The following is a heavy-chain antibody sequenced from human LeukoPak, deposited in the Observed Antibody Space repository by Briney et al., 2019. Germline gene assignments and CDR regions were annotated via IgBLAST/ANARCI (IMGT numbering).Heavy chain of an antibody. V-gene: IGHV4-4*09. Sequence: PSETLSLTCTVSGGSISSYYWSWIRQPPGKGLEWIGYIYTSGSTNYNPSLKSRATISVDTSKNQFSLKLSSVTAADTAVYYCARGVTIFGVVITDAFDIWGQGTMVTVSS. CDR3: ARGVTIFGVVITDAFDI. CDR2: IYTSGST. J-gene: IGHJ3*02. CDR1: GGSISSYY. D-gene: IGHD3-3*01.